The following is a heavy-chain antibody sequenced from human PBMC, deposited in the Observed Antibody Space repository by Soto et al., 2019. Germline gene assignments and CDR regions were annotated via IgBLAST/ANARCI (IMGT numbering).Heavy chain of an antibody. CDR2: MNPNSGNT. J-gene: IGHJ3*02. CDR1: GYPFPSYD. CDR3: ARGGSATITYYDFWSGYEWACDS. V-gene: IGHV1-8*01. D-gene: IGHD3-3*01. Sequence: ASVKVSCKASGYPFPSYDINWLRQAPGQGLEWMGWMNPNSGNTGYAQKFQGRVTMTRNTSISTAYMELSSLRSEDTAVYYCARGGSATITYYDFWSGYEWACDSRGQGARVTVS.